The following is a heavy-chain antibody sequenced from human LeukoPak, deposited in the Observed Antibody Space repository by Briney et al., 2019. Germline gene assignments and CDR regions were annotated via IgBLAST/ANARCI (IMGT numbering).Heavy chain of an antibody. Sequence: GGSLRLSCAASGFTFSDYSMNWVRQAPGKGLELVSSISSSSSYIYSADSVKGRFTISRDNAKNSLYLQMNSLRAEDTAVYYCARVVERRYYYYGMDVWGQGTTVTVS. CDR2: ISSSSSYI. V-gene: IGHV3-21*01. D-gene: IGHD1-1*01. CDR3: ARVVERRYYYYGMDV. CDR1: GFTFSDYS. J-gene: IGHJ6*02.